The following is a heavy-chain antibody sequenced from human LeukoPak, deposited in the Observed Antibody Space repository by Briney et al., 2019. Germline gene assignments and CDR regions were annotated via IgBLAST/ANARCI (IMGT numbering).Heavy chain of an antibody. CDR2: ISGSGGST. V-gene: IGHV3-23*01. J-gene: IGHJ4*02. D-gene: IGHD6-13*01. Sequence: GGSLRLSCAASGFTFSSYAMSWVLQAPGKGLEWVSAISGSGGSTYYADSVKGRSTISRDNSKNTIYLQMNSLRAEDTALYYCAKAAAATGFDFWGQGTLVTVSS. CDR1: GFTFSSYA. CDR3: AKAAAATGFDF.